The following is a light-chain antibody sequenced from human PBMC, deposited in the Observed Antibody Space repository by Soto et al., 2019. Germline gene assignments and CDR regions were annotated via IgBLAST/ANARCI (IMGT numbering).Light chain of an antibody. Sequence: EIELTQSPCTLSLSPGERATLSCRASQSVSSSYLAWYQQKPGPATRLLIYGASSRATGIPDRFSGSGSGTAFTLTTSRLEPEDYAVYYCQQYGSSPPITFGQGTRLEIK. CDR2: GAS. CDR3: QQYGSSPPIT. V-gene: IGKV3-20*01. J-gene: IGKJ5*01. CDR1: QSVSSSY.